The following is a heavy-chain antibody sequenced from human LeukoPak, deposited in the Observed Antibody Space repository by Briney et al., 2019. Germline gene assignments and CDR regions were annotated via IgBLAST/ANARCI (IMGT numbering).Heavy chain of an antibody. J-gene: IGHJ5*02. CDR3: AREPPPVPDSEIVVVPAAIDWFDP. V-gene: IGHV4-39*02. CDR2: IYYSGST. Sequence: SETLSLTCTVSGGSISSSSYYWGWIRQPPGKGLEWIGSIYYSGSTYYNPSLKSRVTISVDTSKNQFSLKLSSVTAAGTAVYYCAREPPPVPDSEIVVVPAAIDWFDPWGQGTLVTVSS. CDR1: GGSISSSSYY. D-gene: IGHD2-2*01.